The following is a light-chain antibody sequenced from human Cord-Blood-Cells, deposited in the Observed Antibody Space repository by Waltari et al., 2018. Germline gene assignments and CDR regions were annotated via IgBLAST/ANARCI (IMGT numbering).Light chain of an antibody. CDR3: CSYAGSSVV. Sequence: SVLPPPASVDASPVPSITIPCTETSSDDRSSNLVSWYQQHTGKAPKLMIYEGSKRPSGVSNRFSGSKSGNTASLTISGLQAEDEADYYCCSYAGSSVVFGGGTKLTVL. V-gene: IGLV2-23*01. CDR1: SSDDRSSNL. CDR2: EGS. J-gene: IGLJ2*01.